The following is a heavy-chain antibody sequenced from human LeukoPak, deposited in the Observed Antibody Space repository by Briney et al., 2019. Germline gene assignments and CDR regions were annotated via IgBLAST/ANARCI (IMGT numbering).Heavy chain of an antibody. J-gene: IGHJ4*02. CDR1: GGTFSSYA. D-gene: IGHD6-6*01. CDR2: IIPILGIA. CDR3: ARGDRYSSSSLDY. Sequence: ASVKVSCKASGGTFSSYAISWVRQAPGQGLEWMGRIIPILGIANYAQKFQSRVTITADKSTSTAYMELSSLRSEDTAVYYCARGDRYSSSSLDYWGQGTLVTVSS. V-gene: IGHV1-69*04.